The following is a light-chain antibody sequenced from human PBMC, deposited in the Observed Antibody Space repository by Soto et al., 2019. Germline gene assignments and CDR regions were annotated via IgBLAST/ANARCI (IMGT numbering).Light chain of an antibody. CDR2: DAS. J-gene: IGKJ5*01. V-gene: IGKV1-33*01. CDR3: QQYESFPIT. CDR1: HDIRKY. Sequence: DLPMTQSPSSLSASVGDRVTITCQASHDIRKYLNLYQQKPGKAPKLLIYDASNMETGVPSRFTGSGSGTDFTFTISSLQPEDIATYYCQQYESFPITFGQGTRLENK.